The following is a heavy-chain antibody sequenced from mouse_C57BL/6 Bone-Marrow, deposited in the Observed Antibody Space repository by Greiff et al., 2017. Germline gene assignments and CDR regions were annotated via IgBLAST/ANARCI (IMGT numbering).Heavy chain of an antibody. CDR2: ISSGSSTI. Sequence: EVKLVESGGGLVKPGGSLTLSCAASGFTFSDYGLNWVRQAPEKGLEWVAYISSGSSTIYYADTVKGRFTITRDNAKNTLFLQMTSLRSEDTAMYYCARGLQGYWGQGTTLTVSS. CDR1: GFTFSDYG. J-gene: IGHJ2*01. CDR3: ARGLQGY. D-gene: IGHD2-2*01. V-gene: IGHV5-17*01.